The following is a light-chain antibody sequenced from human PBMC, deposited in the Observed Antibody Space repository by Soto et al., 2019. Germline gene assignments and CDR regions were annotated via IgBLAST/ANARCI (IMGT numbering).Light chain of an antibody. CDR1: SSDVGGYKY. V-gene: IGLV2-8*01. CDR3: SSYAGSNNLV. Sequence: SALTQPPSASGSPGQSVTISCTGTSSDVGGYKYVSWYQQHPGKAPKLMIYEVNKRPSGVPDRFSGSKSGNTASRTVSGLQADDEADYYCSSYAGSNNLVFGGGTKLTVL. CDR2: EVN. J-gene: IGLJ2*01.